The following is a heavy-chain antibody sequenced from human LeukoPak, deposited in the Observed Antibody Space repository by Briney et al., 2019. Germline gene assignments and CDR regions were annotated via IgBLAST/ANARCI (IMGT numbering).Heavy chain of an antibody. CDR3: ARDLSSSWHTPTGY. V-gene: IGHV3-21*01. CDR2: ISSSSSYI. J-gene: IGHJ4*02. D-gene: IGHD6-13*01. CDR1: GFTFRTFS. Sequence: PGGSLRLTCAASGFTFRTFSMNWVRQAPGKGLEWVSSISSSSSYIYYADSVKGRFTISRDNAKNSLYLQMNSLRAEDTAVYYCARDLSSSWHTPTGYWGQGTLVTVSS.